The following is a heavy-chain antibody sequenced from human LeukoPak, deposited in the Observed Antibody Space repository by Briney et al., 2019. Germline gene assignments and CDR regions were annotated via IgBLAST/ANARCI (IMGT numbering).Heavy chain of an antibody. CDR1: GFTFSSYE. V-gene: IGHV3-21*01. D-gene: IGHD3-22*01. Sequence: GGSLRLSCAASGFTFSSYEMHWVRQAPGKGLEWVSSISSSSSYIYYADSVKGRFTISRDNAKNSLYLQMNSLRAEDTAVYYCARDPPDYYDSSGHDYWGQGTLVTVSS. J-gene: IGHJ4*02. CDR2: ISSSSSYI. CDR3: ARDPPDYYDSSGHDY.